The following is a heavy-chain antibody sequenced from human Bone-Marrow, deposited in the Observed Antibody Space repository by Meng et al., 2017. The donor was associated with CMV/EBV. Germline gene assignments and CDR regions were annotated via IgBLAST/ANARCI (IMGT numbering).Heavy chain of an antibody. CDR1: GFSFSNAW. D-gene: IGHD2-21*02. V-gene: IGHV3-15*01. Sequence: LSCATSGFSFSNAWMTCVRPAPGKGLFWIGRIKTTAEGAATDYSVPVKGRFTISRDDSKSTLYLQIANLKTEDTATYYCATMTSIDHWGRGTLVTVSS. J-gene: IGHJ4*02. CDR3: ATMTSIDH. CDR2: IKTTAEGAAT.